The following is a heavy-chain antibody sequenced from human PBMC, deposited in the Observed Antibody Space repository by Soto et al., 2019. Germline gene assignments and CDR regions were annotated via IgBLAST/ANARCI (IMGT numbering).Heavy chain of an antibody. V-gene: IGHV4-61*01. CDR1: GGSISSGSYY. CDR2: IYYSGST. D-gene: IGHD3-22*01. Sequence: SETVSLTCTVSGGSISSGSYYWSWIRQPPGKGLEWIGYIYYSGSTNYNPSLKSRVTISVDTSKNQFSLKLSSVTAADTAVYYCARVRGYYDSSGYSTYPDYWGQGTLVTVS. CDR3: ARVRGYYDSSGYSTYPDY. J-gene: IGHJ4*02.